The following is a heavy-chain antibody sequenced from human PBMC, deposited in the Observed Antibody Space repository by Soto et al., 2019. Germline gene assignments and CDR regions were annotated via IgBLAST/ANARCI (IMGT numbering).Heavy chain of an antibody. CDR2: ISPSGHTT. D-gene: IGHD3-3*01. CDR1: GDTFKNFY. CDR3: ARHFGMVKDYYYYYGMDV. Sequence: QVQLVQSGAEVKKPGASANLSCKASGDTFKNFYIHWVRQAPGQGLEWLGMISPSGHTTTYPQKFHVGVPMTKDTTTSTLYMELSNLRSDDTAIYYWARHFGMVKDYYYYYGMDVWGQGTTVTVSS. J-gene: IGHJ6*02. V-gene: IGHV1-46*02.